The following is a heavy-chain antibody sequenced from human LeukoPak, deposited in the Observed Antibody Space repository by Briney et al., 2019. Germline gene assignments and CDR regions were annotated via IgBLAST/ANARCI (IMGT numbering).Heavy chain of an antibody. CDR2: ISSSGSTI. D-gene: IGHD6-13*01. CDR3: AKDVGKYSSSWSTPFDAFDI. J-gene: IGHJ3*02. CDR1: GFTFSDYY. V-gene: IGHV3-11*04. Sequence: GGSLRLSCAASGFTFSDYYMSWIRQAPGKGLEWVSYISSSGSTIYYADSVKGRFTISRDNSKNTLYLQMNSLRPEDSAVYYCAKDVGKYSSSWSTPFDAFDIWGQGTMVTVSS.